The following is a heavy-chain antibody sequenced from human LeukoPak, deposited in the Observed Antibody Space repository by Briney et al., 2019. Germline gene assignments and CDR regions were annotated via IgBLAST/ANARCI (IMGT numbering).Heavy chain of an antibody. D-gene: IGHD4-17*01. J-gene: IGHJ2*01. CDR3: AKRFDYGDYVLPWYFDL. V-gene: IGHV3-23*01. Sequence: GGSLRLSCAASGFTFSSYAMSWVRQAPGEGLEWVSAIRGSGDSTYYADSVKGRFTISRDNSKNTLYLQMNSLRAEDTAVYYCAKRFDYGDYVLPWYFDLWGRGTLVTVSS. CDR2: IRGSGDST. CDR1: GFTFSSYA.